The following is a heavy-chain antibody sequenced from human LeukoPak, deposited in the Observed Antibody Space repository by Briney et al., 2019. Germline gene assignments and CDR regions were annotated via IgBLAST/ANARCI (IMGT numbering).Heavy chain of an antibody. CDR3: AREAYSGSYYDH. Sequence: EASVKVSCKASGDTFSSYAISWVRQAPGQGLEWMGGIIPIFGTANYAQKFEGRVTITADESTSTAYMELSSLRSEDTAVYYCAREAYSGSYYDHWGQGTLVTVSS. CDR1: GDTFSSYA. CDR2: IIPIFGTA. V-gene: IGHV1-69*13. J-gene: IGHJ4*02. D-gene: IGHD1-26*01.